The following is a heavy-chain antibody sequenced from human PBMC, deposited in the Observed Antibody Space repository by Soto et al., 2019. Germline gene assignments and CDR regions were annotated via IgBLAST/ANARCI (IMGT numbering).Heavy chain of an antibody. J-gene: IGHJ4*02. V-gene: IGHV5-51*01. CDR1: VYSFTSYW. CDR3: ARHRLRFLDQEPFDY. Sequence: PGESLKISCKGSVYSFTSYWIGWVRQMPGKGLEWMGIIYPGDSDTRYSPSFQGQVTISADKSISTAYLQWSSLKASDTAMYYCARHRLRFLDQEPFDYWGQGTLVTVSS. D-gene: IGHD3-3*01. CDR2: IYPGDSDT.